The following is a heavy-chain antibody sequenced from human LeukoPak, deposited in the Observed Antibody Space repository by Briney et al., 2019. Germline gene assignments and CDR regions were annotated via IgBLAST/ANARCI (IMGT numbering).Heavy chain of an antibody. CDR2: ISGSGGST. CDR1: GFTFSSYA. V-gene: IGHV3-23*01. J-gene: IGHJ3*02. D-gene: IGHD3-10*01. Sequence: GGSLRLSCAASGFTFSSYAMSWVRQAPGKGLEWVSAISGSGGSTYYADSVKGRFTISRDNSKNTLYPQMNSLRAEDTAVYYCAKVGSILWFGELSLYDAFDIWGQGTMVTVSS. CDR3: AKVGSILWFGELSLYDAFDI.